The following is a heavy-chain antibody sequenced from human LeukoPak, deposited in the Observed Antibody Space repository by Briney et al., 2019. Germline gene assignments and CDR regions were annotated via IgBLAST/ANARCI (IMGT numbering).Heavy chain of an antibody. CDR1: GFTFSDYY. Sequence: GGSLRLSCAASGFTFSDYYMSWVRQAPGKGLEWVSYISSSGSTIYYADSVKGRFTISRDNSKNTLYLQMNSLRAEDTAVYYCARGMGIMAVAGRRWFDPWGQGTLVTVSS. CDR3: ARGMGIMAVAGRRWFDP. CDR2: ISSSGSTI. D-gene: IGHD6-19*01. J-gene: IGHJ5*02. V-gene: IGHV3-11*04.